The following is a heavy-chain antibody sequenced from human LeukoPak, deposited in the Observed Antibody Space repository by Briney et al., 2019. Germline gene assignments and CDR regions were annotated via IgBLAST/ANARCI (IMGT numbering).Heavy chain of an antibody. CDR2: ITWSGGST. V-gene: IGHV3-20*04. D-gene: IGHD6-6*01. CDR3: ARGVRYSSSSRTFDY. CDR1: GFSFDDYG. Sequence: GGSLRLSCAASGFSFDDYGMSWVRRAPGKGLEWVSGITWSGGSTGYADSVKGRFTISRDSARDSLYLQMNSLRAEDTALYYCARGVRYSSSSRTFDYWGQGTLVTVSS. J-gene: IGHJ4*02.